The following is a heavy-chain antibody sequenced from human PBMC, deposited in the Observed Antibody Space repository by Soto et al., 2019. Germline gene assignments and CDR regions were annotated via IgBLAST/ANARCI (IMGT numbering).Heavy chain of an antibody. J-gene: IGHJ4*02. CDR1: GYTFNTYT. CDR3: AREPRHAVYFDY. V-gene: IGHV1-3*01. CDR2: ITPDNGNT. Sequence: QLVQSGAEVMKPGASVKVSCKASGYTFNTYTIHWVRQAPGQSLEWMGWITPDNGNTYFSQKFQGRVTVTRDTSASTAYLELSSLTSEDTAVYYCAREPRHAVYFDYWGLGSLVTVSS.